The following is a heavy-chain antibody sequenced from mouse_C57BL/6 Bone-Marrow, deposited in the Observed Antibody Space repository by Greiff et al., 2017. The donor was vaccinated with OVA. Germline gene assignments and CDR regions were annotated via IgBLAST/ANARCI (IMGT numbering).Heavy chain of an antibody. Sequence: EAGGGLVQPKGSLKLSCAASGFSFNTYAMNWVRQAPGKGLEWVARIRSKSNNYATYYADSVKDRFTISRDDSESMLYLQMNNLKTEDTAMDYCVRQLYDYGAMDYWGQGTSVTVSS. V-gene: IGHV10-1*01. CDR2: IRSKSNNYAT. D-gene: IGHD2-3*01. J-gene: IGHJ4*01. CDR1: GFSFNTYA. CDR3: VRQLYDYGAMDY.